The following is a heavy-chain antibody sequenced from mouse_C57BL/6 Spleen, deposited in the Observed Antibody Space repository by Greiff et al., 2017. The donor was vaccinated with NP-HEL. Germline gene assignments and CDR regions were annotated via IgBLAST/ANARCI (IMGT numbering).Heavy chain of an antibody. D-gene: IGHD1-1*01. J-gene: IGHJ4*01. Sequence: QVQLQQSGAELVRPGTSVKVSCKASGYAFTNYLIEWVKQRPGQGLEWIGVINPGSGGTNYNEKFKGKATLTADKSSSTAYMQLSSLTSEDSAVYFCARDYYGLMDYWGQGTSVTVSS. CDR1: GYAFTNYL. V-gene: IGHV1-54*01. CDR3: ARDYYGLMDY. CDR2: INPGSGGT.